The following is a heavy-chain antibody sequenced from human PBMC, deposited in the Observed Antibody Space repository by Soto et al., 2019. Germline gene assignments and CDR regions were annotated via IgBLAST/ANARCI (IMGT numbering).Heavy chain of an antibody. D-gene: IGHD4-17*01. CDR1: GFRFSDYG. Sequence: QVQLAESGGGVVQPGRSLRLSCVGSGFRFSDYGMHWVRQAPGKGLEWVAMMSFDGTYKYYADAVKGRFIISRDNSKNPLYLQMNRLRAEDTAVYYCAKDRRDGEYNSVYDFWGQGTLVTVSS. CDR2: MSFDGTYK. J-gene: IGHJ4*02. CDR3: AKDRRDGEYNSVYDF. V-gene: IGHV3-30*18.